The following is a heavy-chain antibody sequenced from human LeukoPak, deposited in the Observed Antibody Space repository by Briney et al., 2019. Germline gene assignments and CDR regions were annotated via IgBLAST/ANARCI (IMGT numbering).Heavy chain of an antibody. Sequence: SETLSLTCTVSGGSISSYYWSWIRQPPGKGLEWIGEINHSGSTNYNPSLKSRVTISVDTSKNQFSLKLSSVTAADTAVYYCARVGYGYDILTGYAHDAFDIWGQGTMVTVSS. D-gene: IGHD3-9*01. V-gene: IGHV4-34*01. CDR1: GGSISSYY. CDR3: ARVGYGYDILTGYAHDAFDI. J-gene: IGHJ3*02. CDR2: INHSGST.